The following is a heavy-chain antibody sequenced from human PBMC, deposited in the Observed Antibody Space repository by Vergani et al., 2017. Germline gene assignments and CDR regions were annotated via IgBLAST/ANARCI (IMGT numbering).Heavy chain of an antibody. D-gene: IGHD5-24*01. CDR2: IWSNGVNK. Sequence: QAQLVESGGGVVQPGSSLRLSCAASGFTFTDYGMHWVRQAPGKGLEWVAVIWSNGVNKYYADSVRGRFTFSRDNSRYTLDLQMDSLRAEDTAVYHCVRDHRDYNNYPGTFDIWGQGSMVTVSS. CDR3: VRDHRDYNNYPGTFDI. J-gene: IGHJ3*02. V-gene: IGHV3-33*01. CDR1: GFTFTDYG.